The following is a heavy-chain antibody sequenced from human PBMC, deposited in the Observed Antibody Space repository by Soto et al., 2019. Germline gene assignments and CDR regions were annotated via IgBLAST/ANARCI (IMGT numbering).Heavy chain of an antibody. J-gene: IGHJ6*02. D-gene: IGHD4-17*01. CDR1: GITFSKAW. CDR3: TTNFYSDHGMDV. V-gene: IGHV3-15*01. Sequence: EVQLVESGGGLVKPGGSLTLSCAASGITFSKAWMNWVRQSPGEGLEWVGRIKSRSDGGTTAYAAPVKGRFSISSDDSKDTLWLQMNSLKTEATAVYYCTTNFYSDHGMDVWGQGTTVTVSS. CDR2: IKSRSDGGTT.